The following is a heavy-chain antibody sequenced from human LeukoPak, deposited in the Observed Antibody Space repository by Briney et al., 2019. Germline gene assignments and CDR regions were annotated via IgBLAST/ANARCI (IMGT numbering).Heavy chain of an antibody. CDR3: ARTVITMVRGVIIFDY. Sequence: PSETLSLTCTVSGGSISSYYWSWIRQPPGKGLEWIGYIYYSGSTNYNPSLKSRVTISVDTSKNQFSLKLSSVTAADTAVYYCARTVITMVRGVIIFDYWGQGTLVTVSS. CDR1: GGSISSYY. D-gene: IGHD3-10*01. V-gene: IGHV4-59*01. CDR2: IYYSGST. J-gene: IGHJ4*02.